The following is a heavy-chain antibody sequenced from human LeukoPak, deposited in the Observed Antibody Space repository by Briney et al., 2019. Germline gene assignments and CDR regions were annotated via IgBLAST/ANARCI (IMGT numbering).Heavy chain of an antibody. CDR3: AKEISASGTIGNWFDP. Sequence: GGSLRLSCAGSGFTFDHYAMLWVRQAPGQGLQWVSLISGGGGSTYYADSVKGRFTISRDNSKNSLYLQMNSLRIEDTALYYCAKEISASGTIGNWFDPWGQGTLVTVFS. J-gene: IGHJ5*02. CDR1: GFTFDHYA. CDR2: ISGGGGST. D-gene: IGHD3-10*01. V-gene: IGHV3-43*02.